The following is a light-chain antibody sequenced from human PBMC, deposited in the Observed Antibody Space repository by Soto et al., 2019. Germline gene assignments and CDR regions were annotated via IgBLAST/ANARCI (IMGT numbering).Light chain of an antibody. Sequence: QSVLTQPASESGSPGQSITISCTGTSSDIGNYNYVSWYQQHPGKAPKLMIYDVSNRPSGVSNRFSASKSGNTASLTISGLQAEDEADYYCSSYTSSATLYVFGAGTKLTVL. J-gene: IGLJ1*01. V-gene: IGLV2-14*01. CDR2: DVS. CDR3: SSYTSSATLYV. CDR1: SSDIGNYNY.